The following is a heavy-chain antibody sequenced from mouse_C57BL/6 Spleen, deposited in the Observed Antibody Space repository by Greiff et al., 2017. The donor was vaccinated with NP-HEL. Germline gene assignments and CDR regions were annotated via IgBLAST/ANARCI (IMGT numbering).Heavy chain of an antibody. CDR1: GFTFSSYA. Sequence: EVKLMESGGVLVKPGGSLKLSCAASGFTFSSYAMSWVRQTPEKRLEWVATISDGGSYTYYPDNVKGRFTISRDNAKNNLYLQMSHLKSEDTAMYYCARDRDSNYWDYWGQGTTLTVSS. J-gene: IGHJ2*01. CDR3: ARDRDSNYWDY. D-gene: IGHD2-5*01. V-gene: IGHV5-4*01. CDR2: ISDGGSYT.